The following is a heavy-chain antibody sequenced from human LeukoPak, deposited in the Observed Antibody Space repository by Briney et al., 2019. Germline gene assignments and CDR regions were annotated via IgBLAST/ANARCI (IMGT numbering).Heavy chain of an antibody. V-gene: IGHV3-48*01. Sequence: GGSLRLSCAASGFTFSSYSMNWVRQAPGKGLEWVSYISSSSSTIYYADSVKGRFTISRDNAKNSLYLQMDSLRAEDTAVYYCAKGQGYNYGDSIDYWGQGTLVTVSS. D-gene: IGHD5-18*01. CDR1: GFTFSSYS. J-gene: IGHJ4*02. CDR2: ISSSSSTI. CDR3: AKGQGYNYGDSIDY.